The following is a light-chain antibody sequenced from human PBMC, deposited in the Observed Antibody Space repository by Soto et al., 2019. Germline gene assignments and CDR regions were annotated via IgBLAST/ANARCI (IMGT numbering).Light chain of an antibody. J-gene: IGKJ2*01. CDR2: KVS. V-gene: IGKV2-30*01. Sequence: DVVMTHSPLSLPVTLGQPASISCMSRQGLVYRNGNTFLDWFFQRPGQYPIRLIYKVSNRDSGVPDRFSGSGSGTDFTPHISLVEAEDVGVYYCLQYTHWPHTFGQGTKLESK. CDR3: LQYTHWPHT. CDR1: QGLVYRNGNTF.